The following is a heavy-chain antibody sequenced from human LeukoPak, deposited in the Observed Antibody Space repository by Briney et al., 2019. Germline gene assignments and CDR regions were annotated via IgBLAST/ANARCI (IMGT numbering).Heavy chain of an antibody. CDR3: ARYQQTGYESDY. D-gene: IGHD5-12*01. Sequence: GGSLRLSCAASGFTFSSYSMDWVRQAPGKGLEWVSAISGSGGSTYYADSVKGRFTISRDNAKSTLYLQMNSLRAEDTAVYYCARYQQTGYESDYWGQGTLVTVSS. CDR2: ISGSGGST. V-gene: IGHV3-23*01. CDR1: GFTFSSYS. J-gene: IGHJ4*02.